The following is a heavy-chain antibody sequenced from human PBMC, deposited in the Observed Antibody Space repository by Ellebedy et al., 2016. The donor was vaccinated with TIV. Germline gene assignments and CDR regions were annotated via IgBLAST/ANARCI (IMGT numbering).Heavy chain of an antibody. V-gene: IGHV3-7*01. D-gene: IGHD4-17*01. Sequence: GESLKISCAASGFSFRSYWMSWVRQAPGKGLEWVANIYQDGSDEYYVDSVKGRFTISRDNDNKALFLQMNSLRVEYTAVYYCARRGSYGDYAVQINSWFDPWGRGTLVTVSS. CDR3: ARRGSYGDYAVQINSWFDP. CDR2: IYQDGSDE. J-gene: IGHJ5*02. CDR1: GFSFRSYW.